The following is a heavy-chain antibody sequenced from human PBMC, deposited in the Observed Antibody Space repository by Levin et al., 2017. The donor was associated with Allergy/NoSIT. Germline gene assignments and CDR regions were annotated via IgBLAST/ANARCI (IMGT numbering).Heavy chain of an antibody. CDR1: GFTFSSYG. CDR2: ISYDGSNK. V-gene: IGHV3-30*18. J-gene: IGHJ4*02. CDR3: AKGELSPDIDY. Sequence: GGSLRLSCAASGFTFSSYGMHWVRQAPGKGLEWVAVISYDGSNKYYADSVKGRFTISRDNSKNTLYLQMNSLRAEDTAVYYCAKGELSPDIDYWGQGTLVTVSS. D-gene: IGHD1-7*01.